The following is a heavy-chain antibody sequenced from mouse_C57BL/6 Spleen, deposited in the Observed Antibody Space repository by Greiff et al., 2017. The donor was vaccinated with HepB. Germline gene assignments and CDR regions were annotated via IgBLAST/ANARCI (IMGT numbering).Heavy chain of an antibody. Sequence: EVKLMESGGGLVKPGGSLKLSCAASGFTFSDYGMHWVRQAPEKGLEWVVYISSGSSTIYYADTVKGRFTISRDNAKNTLFLQMTSLRSEDTAMYYCARYDGPYAMDYWGQGTSVTVSS. V-gene: IGHV5-17*01. D-gene: IGHD2-3*01. CDR2: ISSGSSTI. J-gene: IGHJ4*01. CDR1: GFTFSDYG. CDR3: ARYDGPYAMDY.